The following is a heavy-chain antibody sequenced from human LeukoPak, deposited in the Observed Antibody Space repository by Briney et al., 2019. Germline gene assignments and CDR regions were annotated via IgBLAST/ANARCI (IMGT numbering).Heavy chain of an antibody. CDR1: GGSISSGDYY. CDR3: ARGAIRWFGELLRWFDP. V-gene: IGHV4-30-4*01. J-gene: IGHJ5*02. CDR2: IYYSGST. D-gene: IGHD3-10*01. Sequence: SQTLSLTCTVSGGSISSGDYYWSWLRQPPGKGLEWIGYIYYSGSTYYNPSRKSRVTISVVTSKNQFSLKLSSVTAADTAVYYCARGAIRWFGELLRWFDPWGQGTLVTVSS.